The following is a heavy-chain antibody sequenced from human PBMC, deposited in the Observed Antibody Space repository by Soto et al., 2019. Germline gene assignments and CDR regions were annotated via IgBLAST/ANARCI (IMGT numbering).Heavy chain of an antibody. D-gene: IGHD3-10*01. CDR1: GYTFTSYA. V-gene: IGHV1-3*01. CDR2: INAGNGNT. CDR3: ARDQYYYGSGSYYNVYYYYGMDV. Sequence: ASVKVSCKVSGYTFTSYAMHWVRQAPGQRLEWMGWINAGNGNTKYSQKFQGRVTITRDTSASTAYMELSSLRSEDTAVYYCARDQYYYGSGSYYNVYYYYGMDVWGQGTTVTVSS. J-gene: IGHJ6*02.